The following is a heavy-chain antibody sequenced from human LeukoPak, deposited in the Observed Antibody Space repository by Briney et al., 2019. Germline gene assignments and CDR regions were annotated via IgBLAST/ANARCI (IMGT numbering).Heavy chain of an antibody. CDR3: ARDRVPYCSGVSCSVDV. CDR1: GFTFSNYW. V-gene: IGHV3-74*01. D-gene: IGHD2-15*01. Sequence: PGGSLRLSCAASGFTFSNYWMQWVRHAPGKGLVWVSRIISDGSATNYADSVKGRFTISRDNAKNTLYLQMNSLRVEDTAVYYCARDRVPYCSGVSCSVDVWGQGTTVTV. J-gene: IGHJ6*02. CDR2: IISDGSAT.